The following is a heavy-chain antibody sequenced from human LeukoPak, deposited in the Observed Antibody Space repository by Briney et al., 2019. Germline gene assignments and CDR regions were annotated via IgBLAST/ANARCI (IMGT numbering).Heavy chain of an antibody. V-gene: IGHV1-2*02. J-gene: IGHJ6*02. D-gene: IGHD3-10*01. Sequence: ASVKVSCMASGYXFINYYMHWVRQAPGQGLEWMGWINPKSDGTNYPQKFQGRVTLTRDTSINTVYMELSNLRSDDTAVYYCARVVGELLHSYYYYAMDVWGQGTTVTVSS. CDR1: GYXFINYY. CDR3: ARVVGELLHSYYYYAMDV. CDR2: INPKSDGT.